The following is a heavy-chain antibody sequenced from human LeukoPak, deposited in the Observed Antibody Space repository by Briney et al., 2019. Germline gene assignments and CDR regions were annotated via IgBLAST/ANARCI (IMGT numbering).Heavy chain of an antibody. CDR3: ARQDDQDHGDQIWFDA. CDR1: GGSLHSGGFY. CDR2: IRHTGTT. J-gene: IGHJ5*02. Sequence: SETLSLTRSVSGGSLHSGGFYWGWVRQSPGKGLEWIGSIRHTGTTFYNPSLKSRVSISIDTSKNQFSLKVTTVTAADTAVYYCARQDDQDHGDQIWFDAWGKGTLVIVSS. V-gene: IGHV4-39*01. D-gene: IGHD4-17*01.